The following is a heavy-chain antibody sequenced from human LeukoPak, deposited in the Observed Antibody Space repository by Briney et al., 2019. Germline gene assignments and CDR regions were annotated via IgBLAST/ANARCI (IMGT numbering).Heavy chain of an antibody. Sequence: GGSLRLSCAASGFTFSSYAMSWVGQAPGKGLEWVSAISGSGGSTYYADSVKGRFTISRDNSKNTLYLQMNSLRAEDTAVYYCAKGDGDYYYYFYGMDVWGQGTTVTVSS. CDR3: AKGDGDYYYYFYGMDV. CDR1: GFTFSSYA. J-gene: IGHJ6*02. CDR2: ISGSGGST. D-gene: IGHD4-17*01. V-gene: IGHV3-23*01.